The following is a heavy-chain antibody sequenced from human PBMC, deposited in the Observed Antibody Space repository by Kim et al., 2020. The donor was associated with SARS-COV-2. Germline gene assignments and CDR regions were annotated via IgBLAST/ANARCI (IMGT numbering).Heavy chain of an antibody. CDR1: GFTFSNYG. V-gene: IGHV3-30*18. D-gene: IGHD6-6*01. CDR2: ISYDGSNE. CDR3: VKDHPVDSSSSSGYFDY. Sequence: GGSLRLSCAASGFTFSNYGMHWVRQAPGKGLEWVAVISYDGSNEYYADSVKGRFTISRDNSRDTLYLQMNSLRAEDTAVYYCVKDHPVDSSSSSGYFDYWGQGAPVTVSS. J-gene: IGHJ4*02.